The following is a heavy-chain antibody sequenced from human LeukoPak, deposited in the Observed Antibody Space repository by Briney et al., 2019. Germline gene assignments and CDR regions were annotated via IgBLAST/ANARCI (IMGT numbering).Heavy chain of an antibody. V-gene: IGHV4-59*08. CDR3: ARGTVVVVAATEAQLGWFDP. J-gene: IGHJ5*02. Sequence: SETLSLTCTVSGGSISSYYWSWIRQPPGKGLEWIGYIYYSGSTNYNPSLKSRVTISVDTSENQFSLKLSSVTAADTAVYYCARGTVVVVAATEAQLGWFDPWGQETLVTVSS. D-gene: IGHD2-15*01. CDR2: IYYSGST. CDR1: GGSISSYY.